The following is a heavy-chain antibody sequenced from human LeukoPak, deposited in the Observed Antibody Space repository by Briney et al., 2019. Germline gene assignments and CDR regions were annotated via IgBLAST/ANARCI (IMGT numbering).Heavy chain of an antibody. J-gene: IGHJ4*02. V-gene: IGHV3-9*01. CDR3: ATDLGPESDSSSVGLVY. Sequence: GRSLRLSCAASGFTFDDYAMHWVRQAPGKGLECVSGISWESGIIGYADSVKGRFTISRDNAKSSLCLQMNSVRAEDTALYYCATDLGPESDSSSVGLVYWGQGTLVTVSS. D-gene: IGHD6-6*01. CDR2: ISWESGII. CDR1: GFTFDDYA.